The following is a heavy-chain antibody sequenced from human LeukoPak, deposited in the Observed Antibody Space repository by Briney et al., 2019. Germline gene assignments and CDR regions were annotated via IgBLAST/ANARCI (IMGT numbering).Heavy chain of an antibody. CDR3: ARHVDVRGVIGYYYMDV. CDR1: GYSFTSYW. V-gene: IGHV5-51*01. CDR2: IYPGDSDT. D-gene: IGHD3-10*01. Sequence: AESLKISCKGSGYSFTSYWNGWVRQMPGKGLQWMGIIYPGDSDTRYSPSFQGQVTISADKSISTAYLQWTSLKASDTAMYYCARHVDVRGVIGYYYMDVWGKGTTVTVSS. J-gene: IGHJ6*03.